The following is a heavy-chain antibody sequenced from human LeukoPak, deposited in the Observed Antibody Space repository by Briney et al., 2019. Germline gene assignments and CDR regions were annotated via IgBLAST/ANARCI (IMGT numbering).Heavy chain of an antibody. D-gene: IGHD3-22*01. CDR1: GFTFSSND. CDR2: ISYDGGNK. Sequence: PGGSLRLSCAASGFTFSSNDIHWVRQAPGKGLEWVVVISYDGGNKYYADSVKGRFAISRDNSKNTLYLQMNSLRAEDTAVYYCAKGTRYYDSSGYWGAFDIWGQGTMVTVSS. V-gene: IGHV3-30*18. J-gene: IGHJ3*02. CDR3: AKGTRYYDSSGYWGAFDI.